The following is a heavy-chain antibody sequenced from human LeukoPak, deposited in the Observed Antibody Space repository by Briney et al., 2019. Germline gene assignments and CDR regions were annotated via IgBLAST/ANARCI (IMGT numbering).Heavy chain of an antibody. CDR2: MNPDGSTI. V-gene: IGHV3-74*01. CDR3: ARENYCGLDV. CDR1: GFTFSKYW. J-gene: IGHJ6*02. Sequence: QRGGSLRLSCAASGFTFSKYWMQWVRQAPGKGLVWVSRMNPDGSTISYADSVKGRFTISRDNAKNTLYLQMNNLRAEDTAVYCCARENYCGLDVWGQGTTVTVSS.